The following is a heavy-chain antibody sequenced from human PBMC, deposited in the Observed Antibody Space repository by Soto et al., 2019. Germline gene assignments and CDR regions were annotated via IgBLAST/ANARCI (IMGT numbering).Heavy chain of an antibody. CDR1: GSSMSERSSR. D-gene: IGHD2-21*02. CDR2: IHYSGSV. CDR3: VREDDGGDRDYYGLDV. Sequence: SETLSPTCSVTGSSMSERSSRWPSIGQAPGKGLEWIGYIHYSGSVQYNPSLQSRLTMSVDTSKNVFSLNLSSVTAADTAVYFCVREDDGGDRDYYGLDVWGQGTTVT. J-gene: IGHJ6*02. V-gene: IGHV4-30-4*02.